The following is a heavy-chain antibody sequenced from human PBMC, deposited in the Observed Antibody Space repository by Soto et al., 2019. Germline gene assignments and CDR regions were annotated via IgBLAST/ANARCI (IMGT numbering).Heavy chain of an antibody. D-gene: IGHD2-21*02. Sequence: QVQLVESGGGVVQPGRSLRLSCAASGFTFSSYGMHWVRQAPGKGLEWVAVIWYDGSNKYYADSVKGRFTISRDNSKNPLYLQMNSLRAEDTAVYYCARDADGGNSNYYYYGMDVWGQGTTVTVSS. CDR1: GFTFSSYG. V-gene: IGHV3-33*01. J-gene: IGHJ6*02. CDR2: IWYDGSNK. CDR3: ARDADGGNSNYYYYGMDV.